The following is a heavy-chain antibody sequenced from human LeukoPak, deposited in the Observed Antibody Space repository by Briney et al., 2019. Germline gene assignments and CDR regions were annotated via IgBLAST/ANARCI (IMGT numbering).Heavy chain of an antibody. CDR3: AREAITMVRGVIDPRYYYYYMDV. CDR1: GGTFSSYA. CDR2: IIPIFGTA. Sequence: GASVKVSCKASGGTFSSYAISWVRQAPGQGLEWMGGIIPIFGTANYAQKFQGRVTITADKSTSTAYMELSSLRSEDTAVYYCAREAITMVRGVIDPRYYYYYMDVWGKGTTVTVSS. J-gene: IGHJ6*03. D-gene: IGHD3-10*01. V-gene: IGHV1-69*06.